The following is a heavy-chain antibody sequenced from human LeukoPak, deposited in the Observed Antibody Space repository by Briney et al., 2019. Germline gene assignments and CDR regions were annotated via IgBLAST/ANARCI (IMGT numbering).Heavy chain of an antibody. D-gene: IGHD6-19*01. J-gene: IGHJ4*02. Sequence: EGSLRLSCAASGFTFSDHYMDWVRQAPGKGLEWVSYISSSGSTIYYADSVKGRFTISRDNAKNSLYLQMNSLRAEDTAVYYCARSIAVAGSPSDYWGQGTLVTVSS. V-gene: IGHV3-11*04. CDR1: GFTFSDHY. CDR3: ARSIAVAGSPSDY. CDR2: ISSSGSTI.